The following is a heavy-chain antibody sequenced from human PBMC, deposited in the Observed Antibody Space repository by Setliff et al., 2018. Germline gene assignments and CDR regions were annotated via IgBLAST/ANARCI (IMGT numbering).Heavy chain of an antibody. CDR3: ARTGTYRYFDS. CDR1: GGSISTTLYF. Sequence: SETLSLTCTVSGGSISTTLYFWGWIRQPPGKGLEWIGSMYYSGNTYYNPSLKSRVITSVDTTQNQFSLKLDSVTAADTAVYYCARTGTYRYFDSWGQGTLVTVSS. CDR2: MYYSGNT. V-gene: IGHV4-39*01. D-gene: IGHD1-1*01. J-gene: IGHJ4*02.